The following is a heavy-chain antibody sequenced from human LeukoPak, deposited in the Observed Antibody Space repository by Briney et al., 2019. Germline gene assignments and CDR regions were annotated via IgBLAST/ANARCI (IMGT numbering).Heavy chain of an antibody. V-gene: IGHV4-59*08. D-gene: IGHD3-9*01. CDR3: ARFLAGTRHFHFYYYMDV. CDR2: IYYSGST. CDR1: GGSISSYY. Sequence: SETLSLTCTVSGGSISSYYWSWIRQPPGKGLEWIGYIYYSGSTNYNPSLKSRITISVDTPKNQFSLKVISVTAADTAVYYCARFLAGTRHFHFYYYMDVWGKGTTVTISS. J-gene: IGHJ6*03.